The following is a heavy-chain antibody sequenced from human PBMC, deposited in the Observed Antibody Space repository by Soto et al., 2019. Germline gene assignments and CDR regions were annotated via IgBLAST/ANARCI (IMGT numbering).Heavy chain of an antibody. CDR2: IRFDGSNI. Sequence: GGSLRLSCAVPGIIFTGYGMHWVRQAPGKGLEWVAIIRFDGSNIHYADSVKGRFTISRDNSKNTLYLQMNSLRAEDTAVYYCARGGVGGTVFFGYFDYWGQGALVTVSS. CDR3: ARGGVGGTVFFGYFDY. CDR1: GIIFTGYG. D-gene: IGHD1-26*01. J-gene: IGHJ4*02. V-gene: IGHV3-30*02.